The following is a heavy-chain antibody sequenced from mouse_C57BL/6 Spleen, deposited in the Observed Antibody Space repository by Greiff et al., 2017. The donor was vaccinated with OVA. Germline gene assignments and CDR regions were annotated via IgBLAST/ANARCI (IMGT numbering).Heavy chain of an antibody. V-gene: IGHV1-62-2*01. CDR1: GYTFTEYT. Sequence: QVQLQQSGAELVKPGASVKLSCKASGYTFTEYTIHWVKQRSGQGLEWIGWFYPGSGSIKYNEKFKDKATLTADKSSSTVYMELSRLTSEDSAVYFCARHEESGGYYYGSSLYAMDYWGQGTSVTVSS. D-gene: IGHD1-1*01. J-gene: IGHJ4*01. CDR2: FYPGSGSI. CDR3: ARHEESGGYYYGSSLYAMDY.